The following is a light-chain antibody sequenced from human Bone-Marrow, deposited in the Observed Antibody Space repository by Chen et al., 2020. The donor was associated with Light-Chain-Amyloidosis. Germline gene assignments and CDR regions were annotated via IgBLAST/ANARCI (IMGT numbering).Light chain of an antibody. CDR2: GSS. CDR3: QQYGTSPLT. V-gene: IGKV3-20*01. Sequence: EIVLTQSPGTLSLSPGEGANLSCRASQTISSNYLTLYQQKFGQAPRLLIYGSSSMATGIPDRFTGSGSGTDFTLTINRLEPEDFAMYFFQQYGTSPLTFGGETKVEIK. J-gene: IGKJ4*01. CDR1: QTISSNY.